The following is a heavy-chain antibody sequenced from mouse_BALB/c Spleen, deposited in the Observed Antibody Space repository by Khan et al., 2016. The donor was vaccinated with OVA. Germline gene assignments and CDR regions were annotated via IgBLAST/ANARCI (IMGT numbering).Heavy chain of an antibody. J-gene: IGHJ4*01. CDR2: INTHSGVP. CDR3: AGVGAAYYKNDGGAMEY. Sequence: QVQLQQSGPELKKPGETVRISCKASGYTFTTAGIQWVQKMPGKGLKWIGWINTHSGVPKYAEDFKGRFALSLEISVNTAYLQITNLKNEDPATYFCAGVGAAYYKNDGGAMEYWGQGTSVTVSS. CDR1: GYTFTTAG. D-gene: IGHD2-14*01. V-gene: IGHV9-4*02.